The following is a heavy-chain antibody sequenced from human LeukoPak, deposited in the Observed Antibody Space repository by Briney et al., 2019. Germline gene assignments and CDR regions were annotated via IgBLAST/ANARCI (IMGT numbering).Heavy chain of an antibody. CDR3: ARRWGDEWFPFDY. CDR1: QFTFSSYA. Sequence: GSLRLSCVASQFTFSSYAMSWVRQAPGKGLEWVSTISDRGDNTHHADSVKGRFTISRDNSKNTLYLQMNSLRAEDTAVYYCARRWGDEWFPFDYWGQGTLVTVSS. V-gene: IGHV3-23*01. D-gene: IGHD3-3*01. J-gene: IGHJ4*02. CDR2: ISDRGDNT.